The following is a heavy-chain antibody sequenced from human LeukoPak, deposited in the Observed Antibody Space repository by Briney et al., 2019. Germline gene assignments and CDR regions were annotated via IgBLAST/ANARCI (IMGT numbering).Heavy chain of an antibody. J-gene: IGHJ5*02. D-gene: IGHD3-3*01. CDR2: ISGSGGST. CDR1: GFTFSSHA. Sequence: PGGSLRLSCAASGFTFSSHAMSWVRQAPGKGLEWVSAISGSGGSTYYADSVKGRFTISRDNSKNTLYLQMNSLRAEDTAVYYCAKDPATYYDFWSAKGWFDPWGQGTLVTVSS. CDR3: AKDPATYYDFWSAKGWFDP. V-gene: IGHV3-23*01.